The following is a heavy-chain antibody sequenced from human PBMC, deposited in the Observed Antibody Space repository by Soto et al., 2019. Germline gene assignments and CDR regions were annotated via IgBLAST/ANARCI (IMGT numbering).Heavy chain of an antibody. Sequence: GETLRLSCTASGVTVSNNAMSWVRQAPGNGLELVSIVTNTGGDKLYADSVKGRFIISRDNSKNTLYLQMNSLRAEDTAIYYCARASGESYPGSRVFVSWGQGTRVTVSS. V-gene: IGHV3-23*01. J-gene: IGHJ4*02. CDR3: ARASGESYPGSRVFVS. CDR2: VTNTGGDK. D-gene: IGHD3-10*01. CDR1: GVTVSNNA.